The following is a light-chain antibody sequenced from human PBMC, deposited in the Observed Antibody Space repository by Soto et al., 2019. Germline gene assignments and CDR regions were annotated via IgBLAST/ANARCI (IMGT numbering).Light chain of an antibody. CDR1: QSVSSNY. CDR3: QQYDTSPRT. J-gene: IGKJ1*01. V-gene: IGKV3-20*01. CDR2: GAS. Sequence: EVMLTQSPGTLSLSPGERATLSCRASQSVSSNYLAWYQQKSGQAPRLLIYGASNRATGIPDRFSGSGSGTYFTLTIRRLEPEDFEVYYCQQYDTSPRTFGQGTKVEFK.